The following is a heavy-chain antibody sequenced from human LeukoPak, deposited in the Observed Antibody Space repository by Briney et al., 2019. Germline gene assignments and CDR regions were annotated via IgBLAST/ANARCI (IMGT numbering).Heavy chain of an antibody. J-gene: IGHJ4*02. CDR3: ARVRRYCSSTSCYYFHY. D-gene: IGHD2-2*01. V-gene: IGHV4-4*07. CDR1: GGSISSYY. CDR2: IYTSGST. Sequence: SETLSLTCTVSGGSISSYYWSWIRQPAGKGLGWIGRIYTSGSTNYNPSLKSRATMSVDTSKNQFSLKLSSVTAADTAVYYCARVRRYCSSTSCYYFHYWGQGTLVTVSS.